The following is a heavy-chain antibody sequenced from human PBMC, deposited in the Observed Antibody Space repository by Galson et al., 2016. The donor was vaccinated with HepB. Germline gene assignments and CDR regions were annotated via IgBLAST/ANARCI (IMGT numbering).Heavy chain of an antibody. CDR1: GFTFSRFW. Sequence: SLRLSCAASGFTFSRFWIHWVRQVPGKGLVWVSRITGFGFSTSYADSVKGRFTISRDNAKNTVYQQMNSLRAEDTAVYYCARAGRWPQQDFDYWGQGTLVTVSS. CDR2: ITGFGFST. D-gene: IGHD5-24*01. J-gene: IGHJ4*02. V-gene: IGHV3-74*01. CDR3: ARAGRWPQQDFDY.